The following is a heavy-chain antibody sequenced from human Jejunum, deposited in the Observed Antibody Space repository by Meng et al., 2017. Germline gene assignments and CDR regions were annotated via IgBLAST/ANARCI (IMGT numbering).Heavy chain of an antibody. CDR2: INPDNGVT. V-gene: IGHV1-2*06. D-gene: IGHD5-24*01. J-gene: IGHJ4*02. CDR3: ARGGRDDYNVPHY. CDR1: GDTFIGYY. Sequence: QVQLVQPGAEGKKPGASVKVSCKTSGDTFIGYYMHWVRQAPGQGLEWMGRINPDNGVTNSAQRFQGRVTMTRDTSITTAYMELNRLTSGDTAFYYCARGGRDDYNVPHYWGQGTLVTVSS.